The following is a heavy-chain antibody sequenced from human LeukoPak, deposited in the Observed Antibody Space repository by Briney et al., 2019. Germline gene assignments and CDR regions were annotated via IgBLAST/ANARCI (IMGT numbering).Heavy chain of an antibody. D-gene: IGHD6-13*01. CDR2: MKPNSGNT. V-gene: IGHV1-8*02. J-gene: IGHJ4*02. CDR3: ARPGAAAGFGY. Sequence: APVKVSCKASGYTFISYDINWVRRAPGQGLEWMGWMKPNSGNTDSAQKFQGRVTMTTNTPINTAYMELSSLRSEDTAVYYCARPGAAAGFGYWGQGTLVTVSS. CDR1: GYTFISYD.